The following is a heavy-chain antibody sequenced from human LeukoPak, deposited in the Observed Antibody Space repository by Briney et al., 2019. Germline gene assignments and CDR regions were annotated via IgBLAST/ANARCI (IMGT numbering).Heavy chain of an antibody. CDR1: GFTFDDYA. Sequence: GGSLRLSCAASGFTFDDYAMHWVRQAPGKGLEWVSGISWNSGSIGYADSVKGRFTISRDNAKNSLYLQMNSLRAEDTAVYYCARGYGDFRVEGRYFHSWGQGTLVTVSS. CDR2: ISWNSGSI. J-gene: IGHJ4*02. CDR3: ARGYGDFRVEGRYFHS. D-gene: IGHD4-17*01. V-gene: IGHV3-9*01.